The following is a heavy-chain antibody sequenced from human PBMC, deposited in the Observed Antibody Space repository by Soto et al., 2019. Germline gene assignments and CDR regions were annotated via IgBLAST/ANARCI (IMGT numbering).Heavy chain of an antibody. CDR1: GGSINSYY. V-gene: IGHV4-59*08. CDR3: TRHVYGAYVFSD. CDR2: VSYSGYT. J-gene: IGHJ4*02. Sequence: SETLSLTCTVSGGSINSYYWNWIRQPPGRGLEWIGFVSYSGYTDYNPSLKSRLTISVDTSKNQFSLKLNSVTAADTAIYYCTRHVYGAYVFSDWGQGTRVTVSS. D-gene: IGHD5-12*01.